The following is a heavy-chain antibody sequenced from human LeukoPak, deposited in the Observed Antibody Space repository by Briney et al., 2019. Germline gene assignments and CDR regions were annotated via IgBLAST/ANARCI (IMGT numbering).Heavy chain of an antibody. CDR3: AAATSSGWNY. CDR2: IVVGSGNT. Sequence: GASVKASCKASGGTFSSYAISWVRRAPGQGLEWIGWIVVGSGNTNYAQKFQERVTITRDMSTSTAYMELSSLRSEDTAVYYCAAATSSGWNYWDQGTLVTVSS. D-gene: IGHD6-19*01. CDR1: GGTFSSYA. J-gene: IGHJ4*02. V-gene: IGHV1-58*02.